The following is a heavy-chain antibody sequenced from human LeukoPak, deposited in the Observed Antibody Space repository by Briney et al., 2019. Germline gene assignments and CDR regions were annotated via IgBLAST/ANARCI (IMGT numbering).Heavy chain of an antibody. D-gene: IGHD3-10*01. J-gene: IGHJ6*02. CDR3: AKDGQGSGSTGAYYYYGMDV. V-gene: IGHV3-23*01. Sequence: GGSLTLSCAASGFTFSSYAMSWVRQAPGKGLEWVSVISGSGVSTYYADSVKGRFTISRDNSRDTLYLQMNSLRAEDTAVYYCAKDGQGSGSTGAYYYYGMDVWGQGTTVTVSS. CDR1: GFTFSSYA. CDR2: ISGSGVST.